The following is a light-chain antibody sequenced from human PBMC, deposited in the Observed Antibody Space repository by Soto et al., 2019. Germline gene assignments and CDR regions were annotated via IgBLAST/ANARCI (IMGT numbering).Light chain of an antibody. CDR1: SSDVGGYNY. J-gene: IGLJ1*01. CDR3: SSYAGSNILYV. Sequence: QSVLTQPPSASGSPGQSVTISCTGTSSDVGGYNYVSWYQQHPGKAPKLMIYEVTKRPSGVPDRFSGSKSGNTASLTVSGLQAEDEAAYYCSSYAGSNILYVFGTGTKLTVL. CDR2: EVT. V-gene: IGLV2-8*01.